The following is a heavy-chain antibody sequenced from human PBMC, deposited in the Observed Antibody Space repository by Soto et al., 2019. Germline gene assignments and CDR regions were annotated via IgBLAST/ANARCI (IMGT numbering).Heavy chain of an antibody. CDR2: IYTSGST. V-gene: IGHV4-4*07. CDR1: GGSISSYY. CDR3: ARDLAFFGVALNWFDP. J-gene: IGHJ5*02. Sequence: ETLSLTCTVSGGSISSYYWSWIRQPAGKGLEWIGRIYTSGSTNYNPSLKSRVTMSVDTSKNQFSLKLSSVTAADTAVYYCARDLAFFGVALNWFDPWGQGTLVTVSS. D-gene: IGHD3-3*01.